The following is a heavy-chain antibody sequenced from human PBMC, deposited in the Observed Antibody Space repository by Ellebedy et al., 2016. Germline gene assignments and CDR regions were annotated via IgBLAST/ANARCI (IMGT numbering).Heavy chain of an antibody. Sequence: ASVKVSCXASGGTFSSYAISWVRQAPGQGLEWMGWISAYNGNTNYAQKLQGRVTMTTDTSTSTAYMELRSLRSDDTAVYYCARGPYYYDSSGYYYPHEHDYWGQGTLVTVSS. CDR2: ISAYNGNT. D-gene: IGHD3-22*01. CDR3: ARGPYYYDSSGYYYPHEHDY. V-gene: IGHV1-18*01. J-gene: IGHJ4*02. CDR1: GGTFSSYA.